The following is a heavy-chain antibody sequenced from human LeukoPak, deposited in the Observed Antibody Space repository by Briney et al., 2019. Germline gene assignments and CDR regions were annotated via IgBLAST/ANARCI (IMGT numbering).Heavy chain of an antibody. J-gene: IGHJ3*02. D-gene: IGHD2-2*02. CDR1: GGSISSSSYY. CDR2: IYYSGST. V-gene: IGHV4-61*05. Sequence: SETLSLTCSVSGGSISSSSYYWGWLRQPPGKGLEWIGYIYYSGSTNYNPSLKSRVTISVDTSKNQFSLKLSSVTAADTAVYYCARRYCSSTSCYSRDAFDIWGQGTMVTVSS. CDR3: ARRYCSSTSCYSRDAFDI.